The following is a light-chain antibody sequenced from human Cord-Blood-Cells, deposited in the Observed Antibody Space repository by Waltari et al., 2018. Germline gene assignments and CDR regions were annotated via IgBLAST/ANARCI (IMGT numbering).Light chain of an antibody. CDR1: QSISSR. V-gene: IGKV1-5*03. J-gene: IGKJ2*03. CDR3: QQYNSYSHS. Sequence: ITMNQSPSTLSASGGDRVTITCRASQSISSRLAWYQQKPGKAPKLLIYKASSLESGVPSRFSGSGSGTEFTLTISSLQPDDFATYYCQQYNSYSHSFGQGTKLEIK. CDR2: KAS.